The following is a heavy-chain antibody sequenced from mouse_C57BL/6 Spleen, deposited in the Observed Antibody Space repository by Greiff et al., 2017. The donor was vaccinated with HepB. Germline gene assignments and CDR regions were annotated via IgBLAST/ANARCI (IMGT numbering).Heavy chain of an antibody. J-gene: IGHJ2*01. CDR1: GYTFTSYW. Sequence: VQLQQPGAELVKPGASVKLSCKASGYTFTSYWMHWVKQRPGQGLEWIGMIHPNSGSTNYNEKFKSKATLTVDKSSSTAYMQLSSLTSEDSAVYYCARGGYSNYGEGLYWGQGTTLTVSS. CDR3: ARGGYSNYGEGLY. V-gene: IGHV1-64*01. D-gene: IGHD2-5*01. CDR2: IHPNSGST.